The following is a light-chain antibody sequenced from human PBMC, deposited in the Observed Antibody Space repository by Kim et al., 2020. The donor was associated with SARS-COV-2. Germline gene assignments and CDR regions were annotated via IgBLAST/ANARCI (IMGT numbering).Light chain of an antibody. CDR3: QQYNNWPALT. J-gene: IGKJ4*01. Sequence: SPGETATLSGRASQSIGNSLAWYQQKPGQVPRLLIYGASTRAPDTSAKFRGSGSGTDFTLNIYGLQSEDSAVYYCQQYNNWPALTFGGGTKVEIK. V-gene: IGKV3-15*01. CDR1: QSIGNS. CDR2: GAS.